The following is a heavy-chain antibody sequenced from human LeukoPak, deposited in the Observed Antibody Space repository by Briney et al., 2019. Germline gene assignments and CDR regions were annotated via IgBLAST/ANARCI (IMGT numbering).Heavy chain of an antibody. CDR3: ARELYNWNYASVSYYYYYGMDV. Sequence: GGSLRHSCAASGFTFSSYWMSWVRQAPGKGLEWVANIKQDGSEKYYVDSVKGRFTISRDNAKNSLYLQMNSLRAEDTAVYYCARELYNWNYASVSYYYYYGMDVWGQGTTVTVSS. D-gene: IGHD1-7*01. V-gene: IGHV3-7*01. J-gene: IGHJ6*02. CDR1: GFTFSSYW. CDR2: IKQDGSEK.